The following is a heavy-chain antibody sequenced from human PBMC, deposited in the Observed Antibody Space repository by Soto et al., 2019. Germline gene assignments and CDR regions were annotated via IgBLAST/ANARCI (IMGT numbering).Heavy chain of an antibody. CDR3: AGTGGNFDY. D-gene: IGHD2-15*01. CDR2: IYYSGST. CDR1: GGSISSYY. Sequence: SETLSITCTVSGGSISSYYWSWIRQPPGKGLEWIGYIYYSGSTNYNPSLKSRVTISVDTSKNEFSLKLSSVTAADTAVYYCAGTGGNFDYWGQGTLVTVTS. J-gene: IGHJ4*02. V-gene: IGHV4-59*01.